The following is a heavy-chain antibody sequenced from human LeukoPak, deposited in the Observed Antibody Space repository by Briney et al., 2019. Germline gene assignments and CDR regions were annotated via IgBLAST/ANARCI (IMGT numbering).Heavy chain of an antibody. CDR3: ARDLGEYCSGGSCYYYYGMDV. Sequence: ASVKVSCKASGYTFTGYYIHWVRQAPGQGLEWMGIINPSGGSTSYAQKFQGRVTMTRDTSTSTVYMELSSLRSEDTAVYYCARDLGEYCSGGSCYYYYGMDVWGQGTTVTVSS. CDR1: GYTFTGYY. CDR2: INPSGGST. J-gene: IGHJ6*02. V-gene: IGHV1-46*01. D-gene: IGHD2-15*01.